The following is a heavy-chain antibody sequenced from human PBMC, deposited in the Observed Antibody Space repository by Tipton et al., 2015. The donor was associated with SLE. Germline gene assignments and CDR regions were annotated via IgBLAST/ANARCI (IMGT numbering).Heavy chain of an antibody. V-gene: IGHV4-39*07. CDR2: IYYSGST. CDR3: ARDVWGGYYYYYGMDV. J-gene: IGHJ6*02. Sequence: TLSLTCTVSGGSISSSSYYWGWIRQPPGKGLEWIGSIYYSGSTYYNPSLKSRVTISVDTSKNQFSLTLISVTAADTAVYYCARDVWGGYYYYYGMDVWGQGTTVTVSS. D-gene: IGHD3-16*01. CDR1: GGSISSSSYY.